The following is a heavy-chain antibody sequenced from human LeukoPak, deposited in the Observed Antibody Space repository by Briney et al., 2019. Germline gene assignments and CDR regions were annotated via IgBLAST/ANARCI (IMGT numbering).Heavy chain of an antibody. CDR1: GFTFSSYG. CDR2: IRYDGSNK. D-gene: IGHD6-13*01. J-gene: IGHJ4*02. CDR3: AKVGSNCFDY. Sequence: PGGSLRLSCAASGFTFSSYGMHWVRQAPGKGLEWVAFIRYDGSNKYYADSVKGRFTISRDNSKNTLYLQMNSLRAEDTAVCYCAKVGSNCFDYWGQGTLVTVSS. V-gene: IGHV3-30*02.